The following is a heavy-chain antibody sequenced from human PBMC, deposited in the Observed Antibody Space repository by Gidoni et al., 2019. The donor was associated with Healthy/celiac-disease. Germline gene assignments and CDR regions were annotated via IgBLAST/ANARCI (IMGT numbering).Heavy chain of an antibody. CDR3: AREKSQVRGVSPFDY. Sequence: QVQLVQSGAEVKKPGASVKVSCKASGHTFTGYYMHWVRQAPGQGLEWMGRINPNSGGTNYAQKFQGRVTMTRDTSISTAYMELSRLRSDDTAVYYCAREKSQVRGVSPFDYWGQGTLVTVSS. CDR2: INPNSGGT. CDR1: GHTFTGYY. J-gene: IGHJ4*02. V-gene: IGHV1-2*06. D-gene: IGHD3-10*01.